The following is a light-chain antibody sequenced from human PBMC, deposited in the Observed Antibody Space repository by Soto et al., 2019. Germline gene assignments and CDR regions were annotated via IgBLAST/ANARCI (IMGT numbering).Light chain of an antibody. CDR2: EVS. CDR3: TSFARGISIL. Sequence: QSALTQPASVSGSPGQWITISCTGSINDIGSYDYVSWYQQHPGKAPKLIISEVSNRPSGVSNRFSGSKSGNAASLTISGLQAEDEAYYYCTSFARGISILFGGGTKLTVL. J-gene: IGLJ2*01. V-gene: IGLV2-14*01. CDR1: INDIGSYDY.